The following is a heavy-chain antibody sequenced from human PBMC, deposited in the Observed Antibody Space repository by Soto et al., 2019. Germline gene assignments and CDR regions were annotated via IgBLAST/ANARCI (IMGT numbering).Heavy chain of an antibody. CDR1: GDTFSRHT. CDR3: ARVAERGTVPKGYYYYMDV. Sequence: QVQLGQSGAEVKKPGSSGKVSCKASGDTFSRHTISWVRQAPGQGLEWMGRIIPILGITNYAQKFPGRVTITAEKSTSTAYMDRRSLGSEDTAVYYCARVAERGTVPKGYYYYMDVWGKGTTVTFSS. D-gene: IGHD4-17*01. V-gene: IGHV1-69*02. J-gene: IGHJ6*03. CDR2: IIPILGIT.